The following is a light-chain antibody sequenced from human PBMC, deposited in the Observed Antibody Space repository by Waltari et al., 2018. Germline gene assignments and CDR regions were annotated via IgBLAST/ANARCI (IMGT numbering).Light chain of an antibody. V-gene: IGKV1-9*01. CDR2: AAS. CDR3: QQLNSYPHT. Sequence: DIQLTQSPSFLSASVGDRVTITCRASQGIGSYLAWYQQKPGKAPKLLIYAASTLQSGVPSRLSGSGSGTEFTLTISSLQPEDFATYYCQQLNSYPHTFGRGTKLEIK. CDR1: QGIGSY. J-gene: IGKJ2*01.